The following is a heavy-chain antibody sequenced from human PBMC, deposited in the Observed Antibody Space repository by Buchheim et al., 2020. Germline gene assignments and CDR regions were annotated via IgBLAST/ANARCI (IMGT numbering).Heavy chain of an antibody. V-gene: IGHV3-15*01. J-gene: IGHJ6*02. CDR3: TTMPGDSSSWKYYYGMDV. D-gene: IGHD6-13*01. Sequence: EVQLVESGGGLVKPGGSLRLSCAASGFTFSNAWMSWVRQAPGKGLEWVGRIKSKTDGGTTDYAAPVKGRFTISRDDSKNTLYLQMNSLKTEDTAVYYCTTMPGDSSSWKYYYGMDVWGQGTT. CDR1: GFTFSNAW. CDR2: IKSKTDGGTT.